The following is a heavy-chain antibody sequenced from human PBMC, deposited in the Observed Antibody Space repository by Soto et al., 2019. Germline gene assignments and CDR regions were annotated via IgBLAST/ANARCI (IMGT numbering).Heavy chain of an antibody. J-gene: IGHJ4*02. CDR3: ARDLDASFNRIQLWLLPGY. CDR2: ISYDGSNK. D-gene: IGHD5-18*01. V-gene: IGHV3-30-3*01. Sequence: GGSLRLSCAASGFTFSSYAMHWVRQAPGKGLEWVAVISYDGSNKYYADSVKGRFTISRDNSKNTLYLQMNSLRAEDTAVYYCARDLDASFNRIQLWLLPGYWGQGTLVTVSS. CDR1: GFTFSSYA.